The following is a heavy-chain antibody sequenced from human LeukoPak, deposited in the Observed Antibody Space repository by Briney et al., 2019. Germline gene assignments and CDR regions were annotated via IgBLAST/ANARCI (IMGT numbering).Heavy chain of an antibody. D-gene: IGHD6-13*01. V-gene: IGHV4-39*01. Sequence: SETLSLTCTVSGGSISSYYWGWIRQPPGKGLEWIGSIYYSGSTYYNPSLKSRVTISVDTSKNQFSLKLSSVTAADTAVYYCARHLAAAGLFDYWGQGTLVTVSS. CDR2: IYYSGST. J-gene: IGHJ4*02. CDR1: GGSISSYY. CDR3: ARHLAAAGLFDY.